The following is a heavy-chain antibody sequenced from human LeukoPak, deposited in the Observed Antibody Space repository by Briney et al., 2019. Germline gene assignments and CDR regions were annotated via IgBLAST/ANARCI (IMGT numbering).Heavy chain of an antibody. D-gene: IGHD6-13*01. Sequence: SQTLSLTCAISGDSVSSISATWTCIRQSPSRGLECLGRTYYRSKWYNGYAVSVKSRITINPDTSKNQFTLQLNSVTPEDTAVYYCARGSSSSSWYFDYWGQGTLVTVSS. CDR1: GDSVSSISAT. J-gene: IGHJ4*02. CDR2: TYYRSKWYN. V-gene: IGHV6-1*01. CDR3: ARGSSSSSWYFDY.